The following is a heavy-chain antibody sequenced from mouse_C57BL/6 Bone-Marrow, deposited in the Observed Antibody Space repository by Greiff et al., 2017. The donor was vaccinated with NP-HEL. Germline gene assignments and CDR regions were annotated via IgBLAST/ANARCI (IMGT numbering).Heavy chain of an antibody. D-gene: IGHD2-3*01. V-gene: IGHV1-26*01. Sequence: EVQLQQSGPELVKPGASVKISCKASGYTFTDYYMNWVKQSHGKSLEWIGDINPNNGGTSYNQKFKGKATLTVDKSSSTAYMELRSLTSEDSAVYYCARRGYDYLDYWGQGTTLTVSS. J-gene: IGHJ2*01. CDR1: GYTFTDYY. CDR3: ARRGYDYLDY. CDR2: INPNNGGT.